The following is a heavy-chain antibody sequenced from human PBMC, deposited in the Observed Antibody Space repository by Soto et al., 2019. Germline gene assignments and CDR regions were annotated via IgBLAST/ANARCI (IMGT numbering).Heavy chain of an antibody. J-gene: IGHJ4*02. CDR1: GFTFNRYS. CDR2: ISGTGGDT. Sequence: EGSLRLSCAASGFTFNRYSMSWVRQAPGKGLECVSSISGTGGDTFYADSVKGRFTISRDNSKNTLYLQMSSLRADDTALYYCAKDSALPYSGSYFDYWGQGALVTVSS. V-gene: IGHV3-23*01. D-gene: IGHD1-26*01. CDR3: AKDSALPYSGSYFDY.